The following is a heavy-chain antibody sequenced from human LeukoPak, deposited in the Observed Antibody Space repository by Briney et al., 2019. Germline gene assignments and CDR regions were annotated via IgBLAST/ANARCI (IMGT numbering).Heavy chain of an antibody. CDR2: IYNSGSS. CDR1: GGSISGYY. D-gene: IGHD6-13*01. V-gene: IGHV4-59*01. Sequence: SETLSLTCPVSGGSISGYYWSWIRQPPGKGLEWIGYIYNSGSSNYNPSLKSRVTISVDTSKNQFSLKLSSVTAADTAVYYCARQPSSWYYYFDYWGQGTLVTVSS. CDR3: ARQPSSWYYYFDY. J-gene: IGHJ4*02.